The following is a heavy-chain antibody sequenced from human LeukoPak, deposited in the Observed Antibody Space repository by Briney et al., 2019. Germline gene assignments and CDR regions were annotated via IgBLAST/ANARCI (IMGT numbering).Heavy chain of an antibody. V-gene: IGHV4-39*01. Sequence: PSETLSLTCTVSGGSISSSSYYWGWIRQPPGKGLEGIGSIYYSGSTYYNPSLKSRVTISVDTSKNQFSLKLSSVTAADTAVYYCARGSNSPYYFDYWGQGTLVTVSS. J-gene: IGHJ4*02. CDR2: IYYSGST. D-gene: IGHD4-23*01. CDR1: GGSISSSSYY. CDR3: ARGSNSPYYFDY.